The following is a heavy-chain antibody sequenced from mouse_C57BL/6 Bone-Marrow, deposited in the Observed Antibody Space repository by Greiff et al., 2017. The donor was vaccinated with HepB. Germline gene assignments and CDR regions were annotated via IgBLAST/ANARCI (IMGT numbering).Heavy chain of an antibody. CDR2: IDPANGNT. V-gene: IGHV14-3*01. J-gene: IGHJ4*01. CDR3: ASIYYDYLYAMDY. D-gene: IGHD2-4*01. CDR1: GFNIKNTY. Sequence: VQLQQSVAELVRPGASVKLSCTASGFNIKNTYMHWVKQRPEQGLEWIGRIDPANGNTKYAPKFQGKATITADTSSNPAYLQLSSLTSEDTAIYCCASIYYDYLYAMDYWGQGASVTVSS.